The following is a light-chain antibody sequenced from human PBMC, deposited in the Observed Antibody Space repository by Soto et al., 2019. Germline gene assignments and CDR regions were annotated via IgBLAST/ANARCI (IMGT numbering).Light chain of an antibody. Sequence: DIQMTQSPSSLSASVGDRVTITWRASQAISNYLAWFQQKPGKAPKSLIYAASTLKSGVPSQFSGSGSGTDFTLTISSLQPEDFANYYCQQYNSYPRTFGQGTKLEIK. CDR1: QAISNY. CDR3: QQYNSYPRT. CDR2: AAS. V-gene: IGKV1-16*02. J-gene: IGKJ2*01.